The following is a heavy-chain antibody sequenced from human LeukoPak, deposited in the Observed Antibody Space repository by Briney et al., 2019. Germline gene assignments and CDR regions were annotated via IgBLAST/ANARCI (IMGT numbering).Heavy chain of an antibody. V-gene: IGHV3-23*01. CDR1: GFTFSSYA. CDR2: ISGSGGST. D-gene: IGHD3-10*01. J-gene: IGHJ4*02. Sequence: GGSLRLSCAASGFTFSSYAMSWVRQAPGKGLEWVSAISGSGGSTYYADSVKGRFTISRDNSKNTPYLQMNSLRAEDTAVYYCARGHHTRGVYDYWGQGTLVTVSS. CDR3: ARGHHTRGVYDY.